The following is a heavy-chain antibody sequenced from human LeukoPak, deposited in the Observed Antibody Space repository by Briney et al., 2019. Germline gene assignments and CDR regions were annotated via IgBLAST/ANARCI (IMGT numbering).Heavy chain of an antibody. D-gene: IGHD6-19*01. CDR1: GFTFSTYG. CDR3: ARDRDFSGWYHPVDY. V-gene: IGHV3-33*01. CDR2: IWYDGSNK. Sequence: GGSLRLSCAASGFTFSTYGMHWVRQAPGKGVEWVAVIWYDGSNKYYADSVKGRFTISRDNSKNTLYLQMNSLRAEDTAVYFCARDRDFSGWYHPVDYWGQGTLVTVSS. J-gene: IGHJ4*02.